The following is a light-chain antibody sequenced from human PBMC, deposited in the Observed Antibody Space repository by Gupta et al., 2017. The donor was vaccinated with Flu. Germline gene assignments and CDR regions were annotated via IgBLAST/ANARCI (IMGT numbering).Light chain of an antibody. Sequence: DVVMTQSPLPLPVTLGQPASISCRSSQSRVYKNGITYLNWFHQRPGQSPRRLIYEVSTRDSGVPDRFSGSGSVTDFTLKSSRVEAEDGGVYYCMRGTHPWTFGQGTRLEI. J-gene: IGKJ2*02. CDR2: EVS. V-gene: IGKV2-30*01. CDR1: QSRVYKNGITY. CDR3: MRGTHPWT.